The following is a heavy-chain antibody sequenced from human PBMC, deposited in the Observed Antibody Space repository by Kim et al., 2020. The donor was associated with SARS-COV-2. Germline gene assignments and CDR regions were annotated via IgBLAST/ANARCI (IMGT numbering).Heavy chain of an antibody. CDR2: IWYDGSNK. CDR1: GFTFSSYG. V-gene: IGHV3-33*01. D-gene: IGHD3-22*01. Sequence: GGSLRLSCAASGFTFSSYGMHWVRQAPGKGLEWVAVIWYDGSNKYYADSVKGRFTISRDNSKNTLYLQMNSLRAEDTAVYYCARGWDYYDSSGYLNFDYWGQGTLVTVSS. CDR3: ARGWDYYDSSGYLNFDY. J-gene: IGHJ4*02.